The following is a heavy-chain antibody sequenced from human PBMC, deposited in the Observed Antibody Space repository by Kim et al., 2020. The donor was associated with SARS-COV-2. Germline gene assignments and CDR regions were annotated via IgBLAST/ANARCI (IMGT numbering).Heavy chain of an antibody. CDR2: YPCDSDT. D-gene: IGHD2-15*01. V-gene: IGHV5-51*01. J-gene: IGHJ4*02. Sequence: YPCDSDTRYSPSFQGQVTISAAKSISTAYLQWSSLKASDTAMYYCARIGDYWGQGTLVTVSS. CDR3: ARIGDY.